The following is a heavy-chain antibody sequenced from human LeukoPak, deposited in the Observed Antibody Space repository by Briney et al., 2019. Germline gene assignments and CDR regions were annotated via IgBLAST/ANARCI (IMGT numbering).Heavy chain of an antibody. CDR2: IYYSGSS. V-gene: IGHV4-39*07. D-gene: IGHD3-22*01. CDR1: GGSINSSRFY. Sequence: SETLSLTCTVSGGSINSSRFYWGWIRQPPGKGLEWIGTIYYSGSSFYNPSLKSRVTISVDTSKNQFSLKLSSVTAADTAVFYCARAEIYYYDNSGYLFDYWGQGTLVTVSS. J-gene: IGHJ4*02. CDR3: ARAEIYYYDNSGYLFDY.